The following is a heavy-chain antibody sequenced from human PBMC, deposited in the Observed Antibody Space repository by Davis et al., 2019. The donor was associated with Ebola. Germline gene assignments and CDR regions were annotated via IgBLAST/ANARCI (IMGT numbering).Heavy chain of an antibody. CDR3: AKMWWTPRRFDP. V-gene: IGHV6-1*01. Sequence: HSQTLSLTCAISGDSVSINSGGWNWIRQSPSRGLEWLGRTYYTSKWNNDYAVSMKSRITINADTAKNQFSLQLNSVTPEDTAVYYCAKMWWTPRRFDPWGQGTLVTVSS. CDR2: TYYTSKWNN. CDR1: GDSVSINSGG. J-gene: IGHJ5*02. D-gene: IGHD2-21*01.